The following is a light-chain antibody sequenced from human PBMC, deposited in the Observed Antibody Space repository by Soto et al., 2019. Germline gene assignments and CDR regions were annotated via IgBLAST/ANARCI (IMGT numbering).Light chain of an antibody. J-gene: IGKJ1*01. V-gene: IGKV1-5*01. CDR1: RSISSW. Sequence: DIQMTQSPSTLSASVGDRVTITCRASRSISSWLAWYQQKPGKAPKLLIYDASSLESGVPSRFSGSGSGTEFTLTISSLQPDDFATYYCQQSRTFGQGTKVDIK. CDR3: QQSRT. CDR2: DAS.